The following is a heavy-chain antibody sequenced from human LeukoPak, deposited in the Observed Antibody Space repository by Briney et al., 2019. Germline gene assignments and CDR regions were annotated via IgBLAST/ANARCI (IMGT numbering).Heavy chain of an antibody. Sequence: TGRSLRLSCAASGFTFSGYWMSWVRQTPEKGLEWVANIKQDGYEKYYVDSVKGRFTISRDNAKNSLYLQMNSLRADDTAIYYCARDKIVGPTTLDYWGQGTLVTVSS. CDR3: ARDKIVGPTTLDY. CDR1: GFTFSGYW. D-gene: IGHD1-26*01. V-gene: IGHV3-7*01. J-gene: IGHJ4*02. CDR2: IKQDGYEK.